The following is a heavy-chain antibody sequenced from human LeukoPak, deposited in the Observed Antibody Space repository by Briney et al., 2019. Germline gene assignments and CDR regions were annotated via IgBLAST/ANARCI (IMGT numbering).Heavy chain of an antibody. CDR2: IHYSGST. D-gene: IGHD1-26*01. CDR3: ARVFEVGAPIIYAFDI. V-gene: IGHV4-59*01. Sequence: PSETLSLTCTVSGGAISSYYWSWIRQPPGKGLEWIGNIHYSGSTNYNPSLKSRVTISVDTSKNQFSLKLSSVTAADTAVYYCARVFEVGAPIIYAFDIWGQGTMVTVSS. CDR1: GGAISSYY. J-gene: IGHJ3*02.